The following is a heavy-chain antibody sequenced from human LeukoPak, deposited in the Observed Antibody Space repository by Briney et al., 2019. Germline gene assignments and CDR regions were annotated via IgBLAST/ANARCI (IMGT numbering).Heavy chain of an antibody. CDR2: IYHSGST. Sequence: SETLSLTCAVSGYSISSGYYWALIRPPPGKGLEWIGSIYHSGSTYYNPSLKSRVTISVDTSKNQFSLKLSSVTAADTAVYYCARGQGHYYDSSGYYYYYMDVWGKGTTVTVSS. CDR3: ARGQGHYYDSSGYYYYYMDV. D-gene: IGHD3-22*01. CDR1: GYSISSGYY. J-gene: IGHJ6*03. V-gene: IGHV4-38-2*01.